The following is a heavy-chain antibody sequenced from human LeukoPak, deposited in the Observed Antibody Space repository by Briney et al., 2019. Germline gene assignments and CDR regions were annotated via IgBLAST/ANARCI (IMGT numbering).Heavy chain of an antibody. V-gene: IGHV1-8*01. CDR3: ASQGYSSSGTNGGQNWFDP. D-gene: IGHD6-13*01. J-gene: IGHJ5*02. CDR1: GYTFTSYD. CDR2: VNPNSGNT. Sequence: ASVKVSCKASGYTFTSYDINWVRQATGQGLEWMGWVNPNSGNTGYAQKFQGRVTMTRNTSISTAYMELSSLRSEDTAVYYCASQGYSSSGTNGGQNWFDPWGQGTLVTVSS.